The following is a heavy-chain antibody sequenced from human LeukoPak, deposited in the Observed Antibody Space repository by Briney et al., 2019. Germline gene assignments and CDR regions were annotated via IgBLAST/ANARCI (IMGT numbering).Heavy chain of an antibody. Sequence: GGSLRLSCAVSGFSVSNNYMSWVRQAPGKGLAWVSVIYSDGSTYYADSVKGRFTISRDNSKNTLYLQMNSLRAEDTAVCYCASRSKGIAAAGPAFDYWGQGTLVTVSS. CDR2: IYSDGST. V-gene: IGHV3-53*05. J-gene: IGHJ4*02. D-gene: IGHD6-13*01. CDR1: GFSVSNNY. CDR3: ASRSKGIAAAGPAFDY.